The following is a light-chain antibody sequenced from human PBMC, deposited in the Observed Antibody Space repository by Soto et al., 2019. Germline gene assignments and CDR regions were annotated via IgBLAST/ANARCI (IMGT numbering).Light chain of an antibody. CDR1: QGISNY. J-gene: IGKJ4*01. Sequence: DIQMTQSPSSLSASVGDRVTITCRASQGISNYLAWYQQKPGKVPKLLIYAASTLQSRVPSRFSGSGSGTDFTLNISSLQPEDVATYYCQKYNSAPLLTFGGGTKVEIK. V-gene: IGKV1-27*01. CDR2: AAS. CDR3: QKYNSAPLLT.